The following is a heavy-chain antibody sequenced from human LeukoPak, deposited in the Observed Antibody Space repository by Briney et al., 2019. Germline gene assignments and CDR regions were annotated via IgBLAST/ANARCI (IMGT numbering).Heavy chain of an antibody. CDR1: GFTFSSYW. CDR2: IKQDGSEK. J-gene: IGHJ3*02. D-gene: IGHD1-1*01. Sequence: GGSLRLSCAASGFTFSSYWMSWVRQAPGKGLEWVANIKQDGSEKYYVDSVKGRFTISRDNAKNSLYLQMNSLRAEDTAVYYCARGFELEPYAFDIWGQGTTVTVSS. V-gene: IGHV3-7*01. CDR3: ARGFELEPYAFDI.